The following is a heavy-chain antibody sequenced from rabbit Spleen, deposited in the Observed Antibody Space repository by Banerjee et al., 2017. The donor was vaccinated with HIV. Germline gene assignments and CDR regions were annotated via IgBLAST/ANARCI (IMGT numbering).Heavy chain of an antibody. CDR2: IDAGSSGFT. Sequence: QSLEESGGDLVKPGASLTLTCIASGVSFSGDSYMCWVRQAPGKGLEWVVCIDAGSSGFTYFASWAKGRFTISKTSSTTVTLQMTSLTAADTATYFCARDLVTAIGWNFALWGQGTLVTVS. J-gene: IGHJ3*01. V-gene: IGHV1S40*01. CDR1: GVSFSGDSY. CDR3: ARDLVTAIGWNFAL. D-gene: IGHD7-1*01.